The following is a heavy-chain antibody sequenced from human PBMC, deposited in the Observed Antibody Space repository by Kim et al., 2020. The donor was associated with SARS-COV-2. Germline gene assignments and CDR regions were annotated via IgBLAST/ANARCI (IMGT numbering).Heavy chain of an antibody. CDR3: ARDATGSVGRGRRENWFDP. CDR2: IYYSGST. D-gene: IGHD3-10*01. J-gene: IGHJ5*02. V-gene: IGHV4-59*01. CDR1: GGSISSYY. Sequence: SETLSLTCTVSGGSISSYYWSWIRQPPGKGLEWIGYIYYSGSTNYNPSLKSRVTISVDTSKNQFSLKLSSVTAADTAVYYCARDATGSVGRGRRENWFDPWGQGTLVTVSS.